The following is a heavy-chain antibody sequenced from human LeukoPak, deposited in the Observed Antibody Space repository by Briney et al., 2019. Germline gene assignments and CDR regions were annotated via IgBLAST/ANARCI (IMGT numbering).Heavy chain of an antibody. CDR2: IYPGDPDA. CDR1: GYSFSSFW. V-gene: IGHV5-51*01. Sequence: GESLQISCKASGYSFSSFWIGWVRPLPGKGLEWMGIIYPGDPDARYSPSFQGQVSISADKSISTAYLQWSSLKASDTAVYYCARGPYEYYFDFWGQGTLVTVAS. D-gene: IGHD5-12*01. CDR3: ARGPYEYYFDF. J-gene: IGHJ4*02.